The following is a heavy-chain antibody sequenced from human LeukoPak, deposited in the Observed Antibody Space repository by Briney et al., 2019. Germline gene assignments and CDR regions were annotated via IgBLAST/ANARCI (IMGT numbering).Heavy chain of an antibody. J-gene: IGHJ4*02. Sequence: SETLSLTCTVSGASISSGDNYWSWIRQPPGKGLEWIGYIYYSGSTYYNPSLKSRVTISVDTSKNQFSLKLSSVTAADTAVYYCARGPPESSSWYYFDYWGQGTLVTVSS. CDR3: ARGPPESSSWYYFDY. V-gene: IGHV4-30-4*01. CDR1: GASISSGDNY. D-gene: IGHD6-13*01. CDR2: IYYSGST.